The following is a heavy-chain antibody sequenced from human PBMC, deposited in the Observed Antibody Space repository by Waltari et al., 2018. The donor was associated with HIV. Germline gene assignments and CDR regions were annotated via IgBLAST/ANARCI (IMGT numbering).Heavy chain of an antibody. V-gene: IGHV4-38-2*01. CDR2: IYHSGST. Sequence: SSGYYWGWIRQPPGKGLEWIGSIYHSGSTYYNPSLKSRVTISVDTSKNQFSLKLSSVTAADTAVYYCASSRYYHYFDYWGQGTLVTVSS. CDR1: SSGYY. D-gene: IGHD3-16*01. J-gene: IGHJ4*02. CDR3: ASSRYYHYFDY.